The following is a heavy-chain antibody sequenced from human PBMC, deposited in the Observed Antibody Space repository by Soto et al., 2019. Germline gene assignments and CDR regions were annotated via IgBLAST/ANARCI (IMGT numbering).Heavy chain of an antibody. CDR2: IIPIFGTA. CDR3: ASPISIAAAGSPGTPAYYYYGMDV. J-gene: IGHJ6*02. D-gene: IGHD6-13*01. V-gene: IGHV1-69*13. CDR1: GGTFSSYA. Sequence: ASVKVSCKASGGTFSSYAISWVRQAPGQGLEWMGGIIPIFGTANYAQKFQGRVTITADESTSTAYMELSSLRSEDTAVYYCASPISIAAAGSPGTPAYYYYGMDVWGQGTTVTVSS.